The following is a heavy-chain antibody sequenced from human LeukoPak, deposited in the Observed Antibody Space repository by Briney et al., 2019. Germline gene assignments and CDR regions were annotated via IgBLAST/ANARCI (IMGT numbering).Heavy chain of an antibody. CDR2: IHNSGST. D-gene: IGHD1-7*01. V-gene: IGHV4-59*12. CDR3: ARDNWNYDNWFDP. Sequence: ASETLSLTCTVSGASTSSYSWSWIRQPPGKGMEWIGYIHNSGSTNYNPSLKSRVTISVDTSKNQFSLKLSSVTAADTAVYYCARDNWNYDNWFDPWGQGTLVTVSS. J-gene: IGHJ5*02. CDR1: GASTSSYS.